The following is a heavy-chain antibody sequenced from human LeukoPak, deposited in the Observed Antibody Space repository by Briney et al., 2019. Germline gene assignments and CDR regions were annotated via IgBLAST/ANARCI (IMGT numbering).Heavy chain of an antibody. CDR2: ISSSSSYI. D-gene: IGHD2-2*01. Sequence: GGSLRLSCAASGFTFSSYSMNWVRQAPGKGLEWVSSISSSSSYIYYADSVKGRFTISRDNAKNSLYLQMNSLRAEDTAVYYCARGGCSSTSCYPGDYYYMDVWGKGTTVTVSS. CDR1: GFTFSSYS. V-gene: IGHV3-21*01. J-gene: IGHJ6*03. CDR3: ARGGCSSTSCYPGDYYYMDV.